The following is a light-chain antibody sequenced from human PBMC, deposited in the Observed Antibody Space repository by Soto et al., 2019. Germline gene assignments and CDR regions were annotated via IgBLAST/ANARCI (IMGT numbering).Light chain of an antibody. CDR3: QTWGTGMRV. CDR2: LSSDGGH. V-gene: IGLV4-69*01. CDR1: SGHSRYD. J-gene: IGLJ3*02. Sequence: QSVLTQSPSASASLGASVKLTCTLSSGHSRYDITWHQQQPEKGPRYLMRLSSDGGHNKGDGIPDRFSGSSSGAERYLTISSLQSDAEADYYCQTWGTGMRVFGGGTQLTVL.